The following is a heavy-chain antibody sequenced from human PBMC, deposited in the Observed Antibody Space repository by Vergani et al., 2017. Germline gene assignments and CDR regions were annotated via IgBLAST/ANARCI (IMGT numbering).Heavy chain of an antibody. CDR3: ARDLRLLYNRFDP. Sequence: QVQLVESGGGVVQPGRSLRLSCAASGFTFNQYGMHWVRQAPGKGLEWVAVTWYDGNNKQYADSVKGRFTISRDNSKSTMYLQMNSLRDEDTGVYYCARDLRLLYNRFDPWVQGTLVTVPS. J-gene: IGHJ5*02. V-gene: IGHV3-33*01. CDR2: TWYDGNNK. CDR1: GFTFNQYG. D-gene: IGHD1-14*01.